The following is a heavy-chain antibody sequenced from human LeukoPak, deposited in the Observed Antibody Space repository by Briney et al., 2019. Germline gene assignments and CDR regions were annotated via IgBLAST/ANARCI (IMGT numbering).Heavy chain of an antibody. Sequence: QSGGPLRLSCAASGSPFSSYGMNWVRQAPGKGLEWVSYISSSGNIMYYADPVKGRFTISRDNAKNSVYLQMNSLRAEDTAVYYCANHPFDYWGQGTLVTVSS. V-gene: IGHV3-48*03. CDR2: ISSSGNIM. J-gene: IGHJ4*02. CDR3: ANHPFDY. CDR1: GSPFSSYG.